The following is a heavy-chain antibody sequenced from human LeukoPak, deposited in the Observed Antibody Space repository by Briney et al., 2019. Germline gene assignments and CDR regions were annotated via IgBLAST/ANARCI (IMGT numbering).Heavy chain of an antibody. CDR1: GFTVSNTY. J-gene: IGHJ4*02. Sequence: QAGGSLRLSCAASGFTVSNTYMNWVRQAPGKGLEWVSIIYSGGSTYYTDSVKGRFTISRDDPMNTLYLQMNSLRAEDTAVYYCARTVKWELTGNFDYWGQGTLVTVSS. CDR3: ARTVKWELTGNFDY. V-gene: IGHV3-53*01. D-gene: IGHD1-26*01. CDR2: IYSGGST.